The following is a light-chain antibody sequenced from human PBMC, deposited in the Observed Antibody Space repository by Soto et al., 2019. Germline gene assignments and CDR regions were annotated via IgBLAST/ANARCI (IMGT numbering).Light chain of an antibody. J-gene: IGKJ4*01. CDR3: QQRSNWPLT. CDR2: DAS. CDR1: QSVSSY. V-gene: IGKV3-11*01. Sequence: EIVLTQSPATLSLSPGERATLSCRASQSVSSYLAWYQQKPGQAPRLLIYDASNRATGIPARFSGSGSGTDFNLTTSSLEPEDFAVYYCQQRSNWPLTFGGGTKVDIK.